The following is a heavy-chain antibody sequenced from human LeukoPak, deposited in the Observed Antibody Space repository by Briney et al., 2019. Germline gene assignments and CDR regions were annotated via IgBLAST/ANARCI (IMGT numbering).Heavy chain of an antibody. V-gene: IGHV3-23*01. CDR1: GFTFNNYA. Sequence: AGTLRLTCAAYGFTFNNYAMMWQPHAQGQGLVWVTSIHHNGRSTYYPDSVKGRFTISRDNSNNNLYLQMNNLRAEDTAVYYCVKDSTLGEEWKLLPSFDFWGQGTMVTVSS. D-gene: IGHD2-15*01. CDR2: IHHNGRST. J-gene: IGHJ3*01. CDR3: VKDSTLGEEWKLLPSFDF.